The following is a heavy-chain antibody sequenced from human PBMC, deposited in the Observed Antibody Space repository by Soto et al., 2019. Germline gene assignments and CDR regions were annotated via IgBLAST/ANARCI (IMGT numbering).Heavy chain of an antibody. D-gene: IGHD7-27*01. J-gene: IGHJ4*02. CDR3: AKTGDNGGDYFDY. Sequence: EVQLVESGGGLVQPGGSLRLSCAASGFTFSSYSMNWVRQAPGKGLEWVSYISSSSSTIYYAGSVKGRFTISRDNAKNSLYLQMNSLRAEDTAVYYCAKTGDNGGDYFDYWGQGTLVTVSS. V-gene: IGHV3-48*01. CDR1: GFTFSSYS. CDR2: ISSSSSTI.